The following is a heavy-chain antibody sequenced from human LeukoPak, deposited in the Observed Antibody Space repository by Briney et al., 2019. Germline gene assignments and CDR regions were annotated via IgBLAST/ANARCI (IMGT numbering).Heavy chain of an antibody. J-gene: IGHJ4*02. D-gene: IGHD2-15*01. CDR2: ISWNSGSI. V-gene: IGHV3-9*01. CDR3: AKDSVDCSGGSCAGAFDY. Sequence: SLRLSCAASGFTFDDYAMHWVRQAPGKGLEWVSGISWNSGSIGYADSVKGRFTISRDNAKNSLYLQMNSLRAEDTALYYCAKDSVDCSGGSCAGAFDYWGQGTLVTVSS. CDR1: GFTFDDYA.